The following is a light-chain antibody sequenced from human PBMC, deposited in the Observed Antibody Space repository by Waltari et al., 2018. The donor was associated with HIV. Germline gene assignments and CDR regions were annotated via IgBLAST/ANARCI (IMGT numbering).Light chain of an antibody. J-gene: IGLJ3*02. Sequence: QSVLTQPPSASGTPGQRVTISCSGSSSNIGSNTVNWYQQLPGTAPKLLIYSNYHRPAGVPDRFSGSKSGTSASLAISGLQSEDEADYYLCTWDDSLNGRVFGGGTKLTVL. CDR1: SSNIGSNT. CDR2: SNY. CDR3: CTWDDSLNGRV. V-gene: IGLV1-44*01.